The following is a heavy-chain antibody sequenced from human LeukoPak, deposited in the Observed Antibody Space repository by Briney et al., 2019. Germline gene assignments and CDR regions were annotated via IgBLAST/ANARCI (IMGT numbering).Heavy chain of an antibody. J-gene: IGHJ4*02. CDR3: ARGGKLELGACDY. Sequence: ASVKVSCKASGYTFTDYYMHWVRQAPGQGLEWMGWINPNGGGTHYAQKFQGRVTMTRDTSINTAYMELSRLRSDDTAVYYCARGGKLELGACDYWGQGTLVTVSS. V-gene: IGHV1-2*02. D-gene: IGHD3-16*01. CDR1: GYTFTDYY. CDR2: INPNGGGT.